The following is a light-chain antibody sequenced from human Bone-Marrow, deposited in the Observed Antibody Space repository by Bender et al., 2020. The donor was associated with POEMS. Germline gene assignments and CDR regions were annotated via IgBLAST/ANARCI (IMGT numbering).Light chain of an antibody. CDR2: EGT. Sequence: QSALTQPASVSGSPGQSIIISCTGTTSDVGGYNVVSWYQQHPGKAPEVIIYEGTKRPSGVSNRFSASKSGNTASLTISGLQAEDEADYYCCSYAGSRTWVFGGGTKLTVL. J-gene: IGLJ2*01. V-gene: IGLV2-23*01. CDR3: CSYAGSRTWV. CDR1: TSDVGGYNV.